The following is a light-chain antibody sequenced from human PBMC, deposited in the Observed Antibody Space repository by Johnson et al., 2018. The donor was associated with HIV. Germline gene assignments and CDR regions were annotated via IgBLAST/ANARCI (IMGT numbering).Light chain of an antibody. CDR3: ATWDSSLSGGV. CDR2: DNN. CDR1: SSNIGNNY. Sequence: QSALTQPPSVSAAPGQKVTISCSGSSSNIGNNYVSWYQQLPGTAPKLLIYDNNKRPSGIPDRFSASKSGTSATLGITGLQTGDEADYSCATWDSSLSGGVFGTGTTVTVL. J-gene: IGLJ1*01. V-gene: IGLV1-51*01.